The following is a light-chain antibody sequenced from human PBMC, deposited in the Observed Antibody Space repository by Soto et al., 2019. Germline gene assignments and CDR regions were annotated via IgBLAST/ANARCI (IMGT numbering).Light chain of an antibody. J-gene: IGLJ2*01. CDR3: LSFDSSLSVV. CDR2: GNT. CDR1: SPNIGAGYD. Sequence: QSVLTQPPSVSGAPGKRVTISGTGSSPNIGAGYDVHWYQQLPGRAPKLLIYGNTNRPSGVPDRFSGSKSGTSASLAITGLQAEDEADYYCLSFDSSLSVVFGGGTKLTVL. V-gene: IGLV1-40*01.